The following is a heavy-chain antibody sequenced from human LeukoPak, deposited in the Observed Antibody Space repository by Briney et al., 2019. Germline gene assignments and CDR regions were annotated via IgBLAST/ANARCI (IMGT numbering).Heavy chain of an antibody. CDR1: GFTFSNDY. V-gene: IGHV3-11*01. CDR3: GYCTNGLCPARNDYYCHMDF. Sequence: GGSLRLSCATSGFTFSNDYMTWIRQAPGKGLGWVSYINSSGSTITYTDSVKGRFTISRDDAKSSLYLQMNSLRAEDTAVYYCGYCTNGLCPARNDYYCHMDFWGRGTTVTVSS. D-gene: IGHD2-8*01. CDR2: INSSGSTI. J-gene: IGHJ6*03.